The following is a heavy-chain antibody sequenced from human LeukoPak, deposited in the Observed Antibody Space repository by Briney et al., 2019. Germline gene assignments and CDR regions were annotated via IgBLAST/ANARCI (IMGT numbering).Heavy chain of an antibody. CDR1: GGSIGTYS. CDR2: IYYSGTT. V-gene: IGHV4-59*01. CDR3: ARGVHIAAAQYAY. D-gene: IGHD6-13*01. Sequence: SETLSLTCTVSGGSIGTYSWNWIRQPPGKGLEWIGYIYYSGTTNYNPSLKSRVTISVDTSKNQFSLKLSSVTAADTAVYYCARGVHIAAAQYAYWGQGTLVTVSS. J-gene: IGHJ4*02.